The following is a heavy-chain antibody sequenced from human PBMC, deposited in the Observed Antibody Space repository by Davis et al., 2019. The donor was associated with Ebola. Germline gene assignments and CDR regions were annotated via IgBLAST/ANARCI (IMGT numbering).Heavy chain of an antibody. CDR1: GGSISSRNW. Sequence: MPSETLSLTCNVSGGSISSRNWWSCVRQPPGKGLEWVGEVYRTGSTSYNPSLKSQVTISVDKSKNQFSLKLSSVTAADTAFYYCARAIAAGTVNWFDPWGQGTLVTVSS. CDR3: ARAIAAGTVNWFDP. V-gene: IGHV4-4*02. J-gene: IGHJ5*02. D-gene: IGHD6-13*01. CDR2: VYRTGST.